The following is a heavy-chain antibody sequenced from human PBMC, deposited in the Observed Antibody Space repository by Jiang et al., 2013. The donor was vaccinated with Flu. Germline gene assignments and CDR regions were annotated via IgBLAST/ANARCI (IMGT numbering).Heavy chain of an antibody. CDR1: GGSISSGGYY. CDR2: IYYSGST. J-gene: IGHJ5*02. V-gene: IGHV4-31*03. D-gene: IGHD3-3*01. Sequence: GSGLVKPSQTLSLTCTVSGGSISSGGYYWSWIRQHPGKGLEWIGYIYYSGSTYYNPSLKSRVTISVDTSKNQFSLKLSSVTAADTAVYYCARVPYDFSNWFDPWGQGTLVTVSS. CDR3: ARVPYDFSNWFDP.